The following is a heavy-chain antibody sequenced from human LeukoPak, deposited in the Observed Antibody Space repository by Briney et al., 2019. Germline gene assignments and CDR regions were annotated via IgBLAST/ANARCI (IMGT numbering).Heavy chain of an antibody. CDR1: GYTFTGYY. V-gene: IGHV1-2*02. Sequence: RASVKVSCKASGYTFTGYYMHWVRQAPGQGLEWMGWINPNSGGTNYAQKFQGRVTMTRDTSISTAYMELSGLRSDDTAVYYCARVERNSSGWYGSDYWGQGTLVTVSS. CDR3: ARVERNSSGWYGSDY. CDR2: INPNSGGT. J-gene: IGHJ4*02. D-gene: IGHD6-19*01.